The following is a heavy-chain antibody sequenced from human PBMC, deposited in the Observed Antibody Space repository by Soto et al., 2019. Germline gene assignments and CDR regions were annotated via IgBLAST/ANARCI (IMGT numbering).Heavy chain of an antibody. Sequence: QVQLVPSGAEVQKPGSSVKVSCKASGGTFGSYAISWVRQAPGQGLEWMGGMIPIPGTANYAQKFQGRVTIAADESTSTAYMELSSVRSEYTAVYYCARSEGSSTSLEIYYDSYCGIDVWGQGTTVTVSS. CDR2: MIPIPGTA. V-gene: IGHV1-69*01. J-gene: IGHJ6*02. CDR3: ARSEGSSTSLEIYYDSYCGIDV. CDR1: GGTFGSYA. D-gene: IGHD2-2*01.